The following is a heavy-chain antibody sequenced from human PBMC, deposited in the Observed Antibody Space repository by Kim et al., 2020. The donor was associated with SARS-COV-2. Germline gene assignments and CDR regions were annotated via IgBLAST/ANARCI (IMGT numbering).Heavy chain of an antibody. CDR3: ARDKSYGVGSS. Sequence: GGSLRLSCAASGFTFSSYAMHWVRQAPGKGLEWVAVISYDGSNKYYADSVKGRFTISRDNSKNTLYLQMNSLRAEDTAVYYCARDKSYGVGSSWGQGSLVTVSS. D-gene: IGHD3-16*01. V-gene: IGHV3-30-3*01. J-gene: IGHJ5*02. CDR1: GFTFSSYA. CDR2: ISYDGSNK.